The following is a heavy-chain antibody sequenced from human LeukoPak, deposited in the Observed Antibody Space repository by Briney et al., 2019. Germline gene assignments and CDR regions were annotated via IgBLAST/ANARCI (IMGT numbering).Heavy chain of an antibody. CDR3: ARYESDSSGWYTLYYFDY. J-gene: IGHJ4*02. V-gene: IGHV4-39*07. CDR1: GGSISSSSYY. Sequence: PSQTLSLTCTVSGGSISSSSYYWGWIRQPPGKGLEWIGSIYYSGSTYYNPSLKSRATISVDTSKNQFSLKLSSVTAADTAVYYCARYESDSSGWYTLYYFDYWGQATLVTVSS. CDR2: IYYSGST. D-gene: IGHD6-19*01.